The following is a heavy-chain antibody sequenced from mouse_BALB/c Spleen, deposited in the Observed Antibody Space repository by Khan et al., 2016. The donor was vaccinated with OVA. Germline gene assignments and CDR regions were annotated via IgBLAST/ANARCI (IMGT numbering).Heavy chain of an antibody. CDR2: ISYSGNT. D-gene: IGHD1-1*01. CDR1: GYSITTDYA. Sequence: EVQLVESGPGLVKPSQSLSLTCTVTGYSITTDYAWNWIRQFPGNKLEWMGFISYSGNTKYNPSLKSRISITRDTSKNQFFLQLKSVTTEDTARXYCARVYDEVFDYWGQGTTVTVSS. CDR3: ARVYDEVFDY. V-gene: IGHV3-2*02. J-gene: IGHJ2*01.